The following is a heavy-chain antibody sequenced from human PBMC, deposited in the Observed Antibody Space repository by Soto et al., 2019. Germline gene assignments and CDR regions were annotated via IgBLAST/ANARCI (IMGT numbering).Heavy chain of an antibody. CDR1: GGTFSSYA. J-gene: IGHJ6*02. Sequence: QVQLVQSGAEVKKPGSSVKVSCKASGGTFSSYAISWVRQAPGQGLEWMGGIIPIFGTANYAQKFQGRVTITADESPSTAYMELSSLRSEDTAVYYCARRQYDFWSGYYDHYYYGMDVWGQGTTVTVSS. CDR2: IIPIFGTA. V-gene: IGHV1-69*12. D-gene: IGHD3-3*01. CDR3: ARRQYDFWSGYYDHYYYGMDV.